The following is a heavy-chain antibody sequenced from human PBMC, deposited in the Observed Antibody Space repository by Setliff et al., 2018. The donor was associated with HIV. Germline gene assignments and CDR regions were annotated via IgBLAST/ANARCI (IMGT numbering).Heavy chain of an antibody. D-gene: IGHD1-26*01. CDR2: IHHSGGT. CDR1: YGSISGHY. V-gene: IGHV4-59*11. CDR3: VRDPIEGYPDYFDY. J-gene: IGHJ4*02. Sequence: SETLSLTCTVSYGSISGHYWTWIRQPPGKGLEWIGYIHHSGGTQYNPSLMSRLTMSVDSSKNTLFLQMNSLRPEDTATYYCVRDPIEGYPDYFDYWGQGTLVTVSS.